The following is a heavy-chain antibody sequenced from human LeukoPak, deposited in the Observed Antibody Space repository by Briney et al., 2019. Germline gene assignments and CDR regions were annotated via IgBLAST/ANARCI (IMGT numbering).Heavy chain of an antibody. J-gene: IGHJ6*02. Sequence: SGGSLRLSCAASGFTFNSYSMSWVRQAPGKGLEWVSFIESSSTYIYYADSVKGRFTVSRNNAENSLYLQMNSPRAEDTAVYYCSRVLYSSGWVFGGYCAMDVWGQGTTVTVSS. CDR3: SRVLYSSGWVFGGYCAMDV. CDR2: IESSSTYI. D-gene: IGHD6-19*01. CDR1: GFTFNSYS. V-gene: IGHV3-21*01.